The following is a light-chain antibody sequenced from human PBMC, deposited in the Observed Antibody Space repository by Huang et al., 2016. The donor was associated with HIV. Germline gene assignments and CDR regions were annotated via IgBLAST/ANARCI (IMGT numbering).Light chain of an antibody. V-gene: IGKV1-5*03. CDR3: QQYNSFPWT. CDR2: EAS. CDR1: QSISTW. Sequence: DIQMTQSSSTLSASVGDRVTIACRASQSISTWLAWYQQKPGRAPNLLIYEASTLESGVPPRFSGGGSGTDFTLTISSLQPDDFATYYCQQYNSFPWTFGQGTKVEV. J-gene: IGKJ1*01.